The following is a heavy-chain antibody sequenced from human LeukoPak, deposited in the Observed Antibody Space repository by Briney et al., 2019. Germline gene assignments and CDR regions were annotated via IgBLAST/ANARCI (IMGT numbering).Heavy chain of an antibody. J-gene: IGHJ5*02. D-gene: IGHD3-16*01. CDR3: ARLGGSLVVPPAWGSDNWFDP. V-gene: IGHV5-51*01. Sequence: GESLKISCKASGYSFTTYWIGWVRQMPGKGLEWMGIISPGDSDTKYSPSFQGQVTISADKSITTAYLQWSSLKASDTAIYYCARLGGSLVVPPAWGSDNWFDPWGQGTLVTVSS. CDR2: ISPGDSDT. CDR1: GYSFTTYW.